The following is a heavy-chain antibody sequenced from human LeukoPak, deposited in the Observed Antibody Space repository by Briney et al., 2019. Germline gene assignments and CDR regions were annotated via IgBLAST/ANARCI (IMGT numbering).Heavy chain of an antibody. CDR2: IGGSGGGP. D-gene: IGHD5-12*01. CDR3: AKDRGCRAIACPFFDS. Sequence: GGSLTRSCAASGFTFSSFAMSWVRQAPGKGLEWVASIGGSGGGPSYVDSVKVRFTISRDNSKSTLYLQLNSLRAEDTAVYYCAKDRGCRAIACPFFDSWGRGTLVTVSS. J-gene: IGHJ4*02. CDR1: GFTFSSFA. V-gene: IGHV3-23*01.